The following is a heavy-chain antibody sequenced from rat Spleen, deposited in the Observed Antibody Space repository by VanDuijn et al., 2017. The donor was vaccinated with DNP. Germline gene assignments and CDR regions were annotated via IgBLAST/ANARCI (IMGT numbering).Heavy chain of an antibody. D-gene: IGHD4-1*01. CDR3: VRWVRALDY. CDR1: GFSITSHY. V-gene: IGHV3-1*01. J-gene: IGHJ2*01. CDR2: ITYSGST. Sequence: EVQLQESGPGLVKPSQSLSLTCSVTGFSITSHYWGWIRKFPGNNMEWIGHITYSGSTGYNPSLKSRISITKDTSSNQFFLQLNSVITEDTATYYCVRWVRALDYWGQGVMVTVSS.